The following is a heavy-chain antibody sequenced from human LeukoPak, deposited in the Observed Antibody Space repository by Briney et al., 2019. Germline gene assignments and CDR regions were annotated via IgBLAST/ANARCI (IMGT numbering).Heavy chain of an antibody. J-gene: IGHJ4*02. Sequence: PGGSLRLSCAASGFTFSSYAMSWVRQAPGKGLEWVSAISGSGGSTYYADSVKGRFTISRDNSKNTLYLQMNSLRAEDTAVYYCAKTGNYYYDSSGYQGYFDYWGQGTLVTVSS. CDR1: GFTFSSYA. D-gene: IGHD3-22*01. V-gene: IGHV3-23*01. CDR3: AKTGNYYYDSSGYQGYFDY. CDR2: ISGSGGST.